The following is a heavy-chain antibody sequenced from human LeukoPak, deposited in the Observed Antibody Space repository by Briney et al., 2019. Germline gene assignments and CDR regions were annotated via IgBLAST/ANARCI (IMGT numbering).Heavy chain of an antibody. CDR3: ARDHRVWSGYYTGISGYYYYMDV. Sequence: GASAKVSCKASGYTFTGYYMHWVRQAPGQGLEWMGWINPNSGGTNYAQKFQGRVTMTRDTSISTAYMELSRLRSDDTAVYYCARDHRVWSGYYTGISGYYYYMDVWGKGTTVTVPS. CDR1: GYTFTGYY. D-gene: IGHD3-3*01. CDR2: INPNSGGT. V-gene: IGHV1-2*02. J-gene: IGHJ6*03.